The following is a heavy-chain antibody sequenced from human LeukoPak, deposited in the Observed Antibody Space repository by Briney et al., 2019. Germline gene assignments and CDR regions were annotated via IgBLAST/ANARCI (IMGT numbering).Heavy chain of an antibody. D-gene: IGHD6-6*01. CDR3: VRKLAARRTSEFDY. Sequence: ASVRVSCKASGYTFTGYSMNWVRQAPGQGLEWMGWISPNSGGTKYAQKFQGRVTMTSDTSINTGYMELSSLKSDDTAVYYCVRKLAARRTSEFDYWGQGSLVTVSS. CDR1: GYTFTGYS. V-gene: IGHV1-2*02. J-gene: IGHJ4*02. CDR2: ISPNSGGT.